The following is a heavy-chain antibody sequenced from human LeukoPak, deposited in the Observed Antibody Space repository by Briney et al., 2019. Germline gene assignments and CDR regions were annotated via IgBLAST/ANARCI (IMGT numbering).Heavy chain of an antibody. V-gene: IGHV4-39*02. J-gene: IGHJ4*02. CDR2: IYYSGST. D-gene: IGHD3-22*01. Sequence: PSETLSLTCTVSGGSISSSSYYWGWIRQPPGKGLEWIGSIYYSGSTYYNPSLKSRVTISVDTSKNQFSLKLSSVTAADTAVYYCARDGTYYYDSSGYYPAIWGQGTLVTVSS. CDR3: ARDGTYYYDSSGYYPAI. CDR1: GGSISSSSYY.